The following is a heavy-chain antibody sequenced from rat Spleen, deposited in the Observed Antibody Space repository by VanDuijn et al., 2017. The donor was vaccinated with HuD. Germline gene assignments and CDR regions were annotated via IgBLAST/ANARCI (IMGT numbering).Heavy chain of an antibody. CDR3: TRGFGYNYDWFAY. CDR1: GFTFNNYD. V-gene: IGHV5-25*01. CDR2: ISPGGDNT. Sequence: EVQLVESGGGLVQPGRSLKLSCEASGFTFNNYDMAWVRQAPTKGLEWIASISPGGDNTYYRDSVKGRFTISRDNAKSSLYLQMDSLRSEDTATYYCTRGFGYNYDWFAYWGQGTLVTVSS. J-gene: IGHJ3*01. D-gene: IGHD1-4*01.